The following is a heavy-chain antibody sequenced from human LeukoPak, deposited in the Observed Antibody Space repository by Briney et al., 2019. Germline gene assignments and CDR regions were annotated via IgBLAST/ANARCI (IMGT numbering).Heavy chain of an antibody. D-gene: IGHD6-6*01. V-gene: IGHV1-46*01. CDR3: ARDQVGSLAARCFGFDY. CDR1: GYTFTSYY. CDR2: INPSGGST. Sequence: GSVTVSCTAAGYTFTSYYMHWVRQARGEGLEGMGLINPSGGSTSYAQKFQSRVTMTRDTSTSKVYMELSSLRSEDTAVYYCARDQVGSLAARCFGFDYWGQGTLVTVSS. J-gene: IGHJ4*02.